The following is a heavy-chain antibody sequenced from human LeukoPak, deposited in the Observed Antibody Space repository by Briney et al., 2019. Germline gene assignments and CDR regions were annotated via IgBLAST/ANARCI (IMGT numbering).Heavy chain of an antibody. CDR3: TSLVGSPTY. D-gene: IGHD4-23*01. V-gene: IGHV3-15*01. Sequence: GSLRLSCAASGFTFSSHTMTWVRQAPGKGLEWVGRIKSKGDGETTDYAALVKSRFSISRDDSKNTVYLQMNSLRTEDTAVYYCTSLVGSPTYWGQGTLVAVSS. J-gene: IGHJ4*02. CDR1: GFTFSSHT. CDR2: IKSKGDGETT.